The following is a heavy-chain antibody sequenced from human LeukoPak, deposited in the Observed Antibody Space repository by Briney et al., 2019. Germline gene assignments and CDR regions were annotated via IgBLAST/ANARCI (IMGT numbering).Heavy chain of an antibody. D-gene: IGHD5-18*01. Sequence: KPSETLSLTCTVSGGSISSSSYYWGWIRRPPGKGLEWIGSIYYSGSTYYNPSLKSRVTISVDPSKNQFSLKLSSVTAADTAVYYCARGGRDLGGYSYGPVTPRRKYYFDYWGQGTLVTVSS. CDR1: GGSISSSSYY. J-gene: IGHJ4*02. CDR3: ARGGRDLGGYSYGPVTPRRKYYFDY. V-gene: IGHV4-39*01. CDR2: IYYSGST.